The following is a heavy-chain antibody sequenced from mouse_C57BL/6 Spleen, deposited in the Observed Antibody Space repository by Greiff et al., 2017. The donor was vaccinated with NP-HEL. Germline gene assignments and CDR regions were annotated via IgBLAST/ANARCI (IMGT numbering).Heavy chain of an antibody. V-gene: IGHV1-82*01. CDR1: GYAFSSSW. CDR2: IYPGDGDT. CDR3: AREDSSGSWFAY. D-gene: IGHD3-2*02. J-gene: IGHJ3*01. Sequence: VQLQQSGPELVKPGASVKISCKASGYAFSSSWMNWVKQRPGKGLEWIGRIYPGDGDTNYNGKFKGKATLTADKSSSTAYMQLSSLTSEDSAVYFCAREDSSGSWFAYWGQGTLVTVSA.